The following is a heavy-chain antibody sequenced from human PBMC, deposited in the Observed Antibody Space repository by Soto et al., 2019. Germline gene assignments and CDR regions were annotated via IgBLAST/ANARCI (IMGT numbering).Heavy chain of an antibody. D-gene: IGHD1-26*01. V-gene: IGHV3-33*01. Sequence: VQLVESGGGVVQPGRSLRLSCAASGFTFSTYGMYWVRQAPGKGLEGVAVIWYDASNKYYADSVKGRLTISRDNSENTLYLQMNSLRAEDTAVYYWARGRVDGGELDLWGQGTLVNVSS. CDR3: ARGRVDGGELDL. J-gene: IGHJ4*02. CDR2: IWYDASNK. CDR1: GFTFSTYG.